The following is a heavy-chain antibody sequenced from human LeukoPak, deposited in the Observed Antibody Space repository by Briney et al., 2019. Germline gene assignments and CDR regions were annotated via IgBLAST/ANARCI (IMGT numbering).Heavy chain of an antibody. J-gene: IGHJ4*02. D-gene: IGHD3-22*01. CDR1: GFTLSDYY. V-gene: IGHV3-11*01. CDR2: ISSSGSTI. CDR3: ARVHDSSGYYFDY. Sequence: GGSLRLSCAASGFTLSDYYMSWIRQAPGKGLEWVSYISSSGSTIYYADSVKGRFSISRDNAKNSLYLQMNSLRAEDTAVYDCARVHDSSGYYFDYWGQGTLVTVSS.